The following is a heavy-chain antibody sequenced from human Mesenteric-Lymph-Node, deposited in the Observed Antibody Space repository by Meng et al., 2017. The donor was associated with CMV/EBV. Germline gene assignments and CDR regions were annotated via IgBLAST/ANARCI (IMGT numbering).Heavy chain of an antibody. V-gene: IGHV3-30*04. CDR3: ARDRRVSYDFWSGPTNYFDY. D-gene: IGHD3-3*01. J-gene: IGHJ4*02. CDR1: GFTFSSYE. Sequence: GESLKISCAASGFTFSSYEMNWVRQAPGKGLEWVAVISYDGSNKYYADSVKGRFTISRDNSKNTLYLQMNSLRAEDTAVYYCARDRRVSYDFWSGPTNYFDYWGQGTLVTVSS. CDR2: ISYDGSNK.